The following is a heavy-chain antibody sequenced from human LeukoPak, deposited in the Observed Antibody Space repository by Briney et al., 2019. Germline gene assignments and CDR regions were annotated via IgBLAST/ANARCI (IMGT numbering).Heavy chain of an antibody. V-gene: IGHV3-23*01. D-gene: IGHD2-21*01. J-gene: IGHJ3*02. CDR1: GFTFSTYA. Sequence: GGSPRLSCAASGFTFSTYAMRWVRQAPGKGLEWVSTISGGGGTTYYGDSVKGRFTISRDNSKNTLYLQMSSLRAEDTAVYYCAIPVISTGNSNSFDIWGQGTMVTVSS. CDR3: AIPVISTGNSNSFDI. CDR2: ISGGGGTT.